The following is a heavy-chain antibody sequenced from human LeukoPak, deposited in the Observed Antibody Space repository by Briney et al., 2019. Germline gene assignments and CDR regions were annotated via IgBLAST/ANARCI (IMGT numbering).Heavy chain of an antibody. J-gene: IGHJ6*02. CDR2: ISNSGTST. D-gene: IGHD3-3*02. CDR1: GFTFSNYA. V-gene: IGHV3-23*01. Sequence: GRSLRLSCAASGFTFSNYAMSWVRQAPGKGLEWVSTISNSGTSTYYADSVKGRFPISRDNSKNTLYLQMNSLRAEDTAVYYCTSRGVSSYYYGMDVWGQGTTVTVSS. CDR3: TSRGVSSYYYGMDV.